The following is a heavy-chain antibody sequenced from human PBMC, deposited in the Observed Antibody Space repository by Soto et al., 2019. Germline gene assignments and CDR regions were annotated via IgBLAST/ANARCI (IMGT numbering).Heavy chain of an antibody. V-gene: IGHV3-9*01. Sequence: GGSLRLSCAASGFTFDDYAMHWVRQAPGKGLEWVSGISWNSGSIGYADSVKGRFTISRDNAKNSLYLQMNSLRAEDTALYYCAKGGQRDSSSAGTYYYYYYMYVWGKGTTVTVSS. J-gene: IGHJ6*03. CDR2: ISWNSGSI. D-gene: IGHD6-6*01. CDR1: GFTFDDYA. CDR3: AKGGQRDSSSAGTYYYYYYMYV.